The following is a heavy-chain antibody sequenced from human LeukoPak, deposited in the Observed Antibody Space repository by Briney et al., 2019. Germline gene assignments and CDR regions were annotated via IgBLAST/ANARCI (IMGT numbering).Heavy chain of an antibody. J-gene: IGHJ4*02. CDR2: ISYDGSNK. CDR1: GFTFSSYA. Sequence: GGSLRPSCAASGFTFSSYAMHWVRQAPGKGLEWVAVISYDGSNKYYADSVKGRFTISRDNSKNTLYLQMNSLRAEDTAVYYCARDRVPKWGQGTLVTVSS. CDR3: ARDRVPK. V-gene: IGHV3-30*04. D-gene: IGHD1-1*01.